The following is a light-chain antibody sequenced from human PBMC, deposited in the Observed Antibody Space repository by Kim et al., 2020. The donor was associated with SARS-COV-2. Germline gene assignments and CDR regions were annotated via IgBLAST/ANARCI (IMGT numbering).Light chain of an antibody. CDR1: SGSVSTDYY. CDR2: STK. CDR3: MLSLGSGVWV. V-gene: IGLV8-61*01. Sequence: GGTFTLTCALSSGSVSTDYYRSWYQQTPGQAPRTLIYSTKTRSSGVPDRFSGSILGNKAALTITGAQADDESDYYCMLSLGSGVWVFGGGTKVTVL. J-gene: IGLJ3*02.